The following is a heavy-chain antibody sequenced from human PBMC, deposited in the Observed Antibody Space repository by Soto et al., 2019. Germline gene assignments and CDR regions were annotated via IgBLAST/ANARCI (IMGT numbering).Heavy chain of an antibody. CDR2: ISSSSSYT. Sequence: QVQLVESGGGLVKPGGSLRLSCAASGFTFSDYYMSWIRQAPGKGLEWVSHISSSSSYTNYADSVKGRFTISRDNAKNSLYLQMNSLRAEDTAVYYCARDLKPYYYDSSGYYGGGYWGQGTLVTVSS. CDR3: ARDLKPYYYDSSGYYGGGY. D-gene: IGHD3-22*01. V-gene: IGHV3-11*05. CDR1: GFTFSDYY. J-gene: IGHJ4*02.